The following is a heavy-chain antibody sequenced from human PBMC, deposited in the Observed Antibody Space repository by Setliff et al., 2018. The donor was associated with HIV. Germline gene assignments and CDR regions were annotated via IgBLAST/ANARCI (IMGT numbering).Heavy chain of an antibody. CDR2: INHSGST. J-gene: IGHJ6*03. V-gene: IGHV4-34*01. Sequence: SETLSLRLSCAASGFTFSSYAMSWIRQPPGKGLEWIGEINHSGSTHYNPSLKSRFTISVDTSKNQFSLKVNSVTAADTAVYYCARGARLLAGYSDRWDYYYMGVWGKGTTVTVSS. CDR1: GFTFSSYA. D-gene: IGHD6-13*01. CDR3: ARGARLLAGYSDRWDYYYMGV.